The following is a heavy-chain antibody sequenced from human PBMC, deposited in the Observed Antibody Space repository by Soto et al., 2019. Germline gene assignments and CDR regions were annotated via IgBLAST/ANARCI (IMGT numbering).Heavy chain of an antibody. Sequence: SETLSLTCTASGGSISSYYWSWIRQPPGKGLEWIGYIYYSGSTNYNSSLKSRVTISVDTSKNQLSLKLSSVTAADTAVYYCARATYYYDSSGYYGYYFDYWGQGTLVTVSS. CDR3: ARATYYYDSSGYYGYYFDY. CDR1: GGSISSYY. J-gene: IGHJ4*02. CDR2: IYYSGST. D-gene: IGHD3-22*01. V-gene: IGHV4-59*01.